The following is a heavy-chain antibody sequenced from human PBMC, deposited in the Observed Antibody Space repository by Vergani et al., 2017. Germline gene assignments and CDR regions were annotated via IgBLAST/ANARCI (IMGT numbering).Heavy chain of an antibody. Sequence: DVHLAESGGGFFQPGGSLRLSCSASGFSFNSYWMHWVRQVPGKGLLWVSRIKSDGSITAYADSVKGRFTISRDNAQNTLYLQMNSLSAEDTAVYYCARVLPTTRPYDSSGYYPVDFDYWGQGTLVTVSS. CDR1: GFSFNSYW. V-gene: IGHV3-74*03. CDR2: IKSDGSIT. D-gene: IGHD3-22*01. J-gene: IGHJ4*02. CDR3: ARVLPTTRPYDSSGYYPVDFDY.